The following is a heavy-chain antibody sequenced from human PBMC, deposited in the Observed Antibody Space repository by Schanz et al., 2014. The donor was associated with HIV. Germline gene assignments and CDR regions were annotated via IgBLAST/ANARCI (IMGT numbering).Heavy chain of an antibody. Sequence: VLLVESGGGVVQPGRSLRLSCAASGFTFSSYGMHWVRQAPGKGLEWVAVISYDGSNKYYADSVKGRFTISRDISKNTLYLQMNSLRAEDTAVYYCAKEEQQLGGVGGYHFDYWGQGTLVTVSS. D-gene: IGHD6-13*01. CDR1: GFTFSSYG. J-gene: IGHJ4*02. V-gene: IGHV3-30*18. CDR2: ISYDGSNK. CDR3: AKEEQQLGGVGGYHFDY.